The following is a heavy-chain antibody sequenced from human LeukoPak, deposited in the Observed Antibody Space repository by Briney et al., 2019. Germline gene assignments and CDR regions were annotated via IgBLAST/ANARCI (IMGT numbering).Heavy chain of an antibody. D-gene: IGHD3-16*01. Sequence: PSETPSLTCTVSGGSISSSSYYWGWIRQPPGKGLEWIGSIYYSGSTYYNPSLKSRVTISVDTSKNQFSLKLSSVTAADTAVYYCARLGVHPKMGVVDYWGQGTLVTVSS. CDR2: IYYSGST. V-gene: IGHV4-39*01. CDR1: GGSISSSSYY. CDR3: ARLGVHPKMGVVDY. J-gene: IGHJ4*02.